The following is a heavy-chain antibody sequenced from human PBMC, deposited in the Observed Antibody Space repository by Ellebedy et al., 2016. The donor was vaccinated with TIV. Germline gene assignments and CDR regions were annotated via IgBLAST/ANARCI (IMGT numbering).Heavy chain of an antibody. CDR1: GFTVSSNF. Sequence: GESLKISCAASGFTVSSNFMSWVRQAPGKGLEWVSVIYSGGGTYYADSVKGRFTISRDNSKNTLSLQMNSLRAEDTAVYFCAKDRYGDYVVYFDYWGQGTLVTVSS. D-gene: IGHD4-17*01. CDR3: AKDRYGDYVVYFDY. V-gene: IGHV3-53*01. J-gene: IGHJ4*02. CDR2: IYSGGGT.